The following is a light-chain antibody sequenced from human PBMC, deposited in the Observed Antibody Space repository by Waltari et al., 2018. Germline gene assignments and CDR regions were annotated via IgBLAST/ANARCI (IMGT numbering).Light chain of an antibody. CDR2: ATS. J-gene: IGKJ2*01. CDR1: QNISAY. V-gene: IGKV1-39*01. Sequence: DIQMTQSPSSLSASVGDRVTISCRASQNISAYLNWYQQKPGKAPKLLIYATSSLQNGVSSRFSGSGSEAHFTLTLNSLQPEDFATYYCQQSYTTPRTFGQGTNLEI. CDR3: QQSYTTPRT.